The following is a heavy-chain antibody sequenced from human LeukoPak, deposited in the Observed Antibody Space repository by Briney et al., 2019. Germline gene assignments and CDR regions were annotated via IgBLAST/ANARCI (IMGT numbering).Heavy chain of an antibody. CDR2: INPKSGGT. CDR3: ATQSSIVGATFAY. D-gene: IGHD1-26*01. Sequence: ASVKVSCEASGYTFTGYYMHWVRQPPEQGLEWMGWINPKSGGTNYAQKFQGRVTMTRDTSISTAYMELSRLRSDDTAVYYCATQSSIVGATFAYWGLDSQVTVSS. CDR1: GYTFTGYY. J-gene: IGHJ4*02. V-gene: IGHV1-2*02.